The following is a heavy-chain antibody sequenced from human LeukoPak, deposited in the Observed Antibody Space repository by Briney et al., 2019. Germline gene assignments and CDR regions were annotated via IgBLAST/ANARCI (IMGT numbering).Heavy chain of an antibody. J-gene: IGHJ5*02. Sequence: GESLKISCQASGCSFTSSWIGWARQMPGKGLEWMAIINPGDSDTRYSPSFQGQVTISADKSISTVYLQWGSLKTSDTAMYYCARQPGAGWFDPWGQGTLVTVSS. CDR1: GCSFTSSW. CDR3: ARQPGAGWFDP. D-gene: IGHD3-10*01. V-gene: IGHV5-51*01. CDR2: INPGDSDT.